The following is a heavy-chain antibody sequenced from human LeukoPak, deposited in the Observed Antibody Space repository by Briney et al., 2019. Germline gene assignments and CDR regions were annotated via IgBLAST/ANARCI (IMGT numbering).Heavy chain of an antibody. Sequence: RRSLRLSCAASGFTVSPYGTHWVRQAPGKGLEWVTFIRFDGSNEYYTDSVKGRFTISRDNSKNTLYLQMNSLRPEETAVYYCAGDFDYWGQGTLVTVSS. CDR2: IRFDGSNE. V-gene: IGHV3-30*02. J-gene: IGHJ4*02. CDR3: AGDFDY. CDR1: GFTVSPYG.